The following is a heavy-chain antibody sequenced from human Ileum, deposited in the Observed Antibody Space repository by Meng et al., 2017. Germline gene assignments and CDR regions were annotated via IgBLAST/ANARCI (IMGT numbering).Heavy chain of an antibody. CDR1: GGSFSGYY. Sequence: QVQLQQGGAGLLKRWYTLSLTCAVYGGSFSGYYCGWIRQPPGKGLEWIGDIDHSGSTNYNPSLKSRVTISVDTSKNQFSLNLNAVTAADTAVYYCARGGGPRAYYFDYWGQGALVTVSS. CDR2: IDHSGST. D-gene: IGHD3-10*01. V-gene: IGHV4-34*01. J-gene: IGHJ4*02. CDR3: ARGGGPRAYYFDY.